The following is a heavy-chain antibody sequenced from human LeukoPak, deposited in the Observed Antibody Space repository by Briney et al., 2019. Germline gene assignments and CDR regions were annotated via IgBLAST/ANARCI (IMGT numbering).Heavy chain of an antibody. J-gene: IGHJ4*02. V-gene: IGHV3-23*01. D-gene: IGHD3-22*01. CDR3: AKDRTYYSDFSAYYFSPPLQHY. CDR1: GFAFSNYA. Sequence: PGGSLRLSCVASGFAFSNYAMSWVRQAPGKGLEWVSGIFGSTGSTGSTYYADSVKGRVTISRDNSRNTVYLQMNSLRAEGTAVYYCAKDRTYYSDFSAYYFSPPLQHYWGQGTLVTVSS. CDR2: IFGSTGSTGST.